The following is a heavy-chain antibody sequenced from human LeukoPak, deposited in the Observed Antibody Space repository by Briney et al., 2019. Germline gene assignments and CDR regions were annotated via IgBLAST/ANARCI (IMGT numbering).Heavy chain of an antibody. CDR3: ATIKRGNIFGFFDF. D-gene: IGHD5-18*01. V-gene: IGHV4-59*11. J-gene: IGHJ4*02. Sequence: SETLSLTCTVSGGSISSHYWSWVRQPPGKGLERLGYVLDNVRTKDNPSLNSRFTLSADTSKNQFSLRLTSVTAADTAVYYCATIKRGNIFGFFDFWGQGILVTVSS. CDR2: VLDNVRT. CDR1: GGSISSHY.